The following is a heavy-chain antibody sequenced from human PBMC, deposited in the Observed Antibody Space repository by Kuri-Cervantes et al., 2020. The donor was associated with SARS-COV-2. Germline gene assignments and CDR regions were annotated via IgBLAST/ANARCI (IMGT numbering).Heavy chain of an antibody. CDR2: INWNGGST. CDR1: GFTFSSYG. V-gene: IGHV3-20*01. D-gene: IGHD3-22*01. Sequence: GGSLRLSCAASGFTFSSYGMHWVRQAPGKGLEWVSGINWNGGSTGYADSVKGRFTISRDNAKNSLYLQMNSLRAEDTALYHCARYPGYDSSGYHDYWGQGTLVTVSS. J-gene: IGHJ4*02. CDR3: ARYPGYDSSGYHDY.